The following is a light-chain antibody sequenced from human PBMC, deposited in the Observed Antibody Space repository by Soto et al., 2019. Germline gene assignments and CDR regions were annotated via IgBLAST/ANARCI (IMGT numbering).Light chain of an antibody. CDR2: AAS. J-gene: IGKJ5*01. V-gene: IGKV1-39*01. CDR1: QSINTY. Sequence: DIQMTQSPSSLSASIGDGVTITCRASQSINTYLNWYQQKPGKAPKLLISAASNLQSGVPSRFRGSGSGTDFTLTISSLQTEDFATYYYQPSFSTLLITFGQGTRLEIK. CDR3: QPSFSTLLIT.